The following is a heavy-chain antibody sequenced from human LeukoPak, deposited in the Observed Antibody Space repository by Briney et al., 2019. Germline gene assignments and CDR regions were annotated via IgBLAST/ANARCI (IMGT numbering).Heavy chain of an antibody. J-gene: IGHJ5*02. CDR1: GYTFTSYG. V-gene: IGHV1-18*01. CDR3: AREPYYYDSSGYSDPNWFDP. D-gene: IGHD3-22*01. Sequence: ASVKVSCKASGYTFTSYGISWVRQAPGQGLEWMGWISAYNGNTNYAQELQGRVTMTTDTSTSTAYMELRSLRSDDTAVYYCAREPYYYDSSGYSDPNWFDPWGQGTLVTVSS. CDR2: ISAYNGNT.